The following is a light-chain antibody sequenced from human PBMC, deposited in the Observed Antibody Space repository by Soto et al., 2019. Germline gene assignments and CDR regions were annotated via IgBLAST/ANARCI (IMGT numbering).Light chain of an antibody. V-gene: IGKV1-5*03. CDR1: QSVSSW. CDR2: KAS. CDR3: QQHRSYPVT. Sequence: DLQMTQSPSTLSASVGDRVIITCRASQSVSSWLAWYQHKPGKAPKLLIYKASRLESGVPSRFSGGGSGTEFTLTINSLQPDDFATYYCQQHRSYPVTFGQGTRLDIK. J-gene: IGKJ5*01.